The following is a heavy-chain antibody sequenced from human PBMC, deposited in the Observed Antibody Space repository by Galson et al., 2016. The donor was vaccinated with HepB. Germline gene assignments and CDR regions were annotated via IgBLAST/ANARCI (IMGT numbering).Heavy chain of an antibody. CDR1: GFTFSNAW. CDR3: TTDPYEYDFWSGYYLKIYA. D-gene: IGHD3-3*01. V-gene: IGHV3-15*07. CDR2: IKSKTEGGTI. Sequence: SLRLSCAASGFTFSNAWMNWVRQAPGKGLEWVGRIKSKTEGGTIDYAAPVKGRFTISRDDSKNTLYLKMNSLKTEDTAVNYCTTDPYEYDFWSGYYLKIYAWGQGTLVTVSS. J-gene: IGHJ5*02.